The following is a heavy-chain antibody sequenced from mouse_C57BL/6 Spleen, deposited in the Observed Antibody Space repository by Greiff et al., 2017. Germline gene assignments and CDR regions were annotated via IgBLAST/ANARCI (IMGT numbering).Heavy chain of an antibody. D-gene: IGHD3-2*02. CDR1: GYSFTDYN. V-gene: IGHV1-39*01. CDR2: INPNYGTT. Sequence: EVQGVESGPELVKPGASVKISCKASGYSFTDYNMNWVKQSNGKSLEWIGVINPNYGTTSYNQQFKGKATLTVDQSSSTAYMQLNSLTSEDSAVYYCARLPDSSGYFDYWGQGTTLTVSS. J-gene: IGHJ2*01. CDR3: ARLPDSSGYFDY.